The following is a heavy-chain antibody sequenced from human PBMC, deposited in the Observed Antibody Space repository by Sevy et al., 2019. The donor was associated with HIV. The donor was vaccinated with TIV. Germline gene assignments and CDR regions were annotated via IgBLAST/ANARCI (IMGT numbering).Heavy chain of an antibody. V-gene: IGHV4-4*07. CDR2: IYTSGCT. J-gene: IGHJ6*02. CDR3: ARVGSPDIVVVPAAKYYYYYGMDV. D-gene: IGHD2-2*01. Sequence: SETLSLTCTVSGGSISSYYWSWIRQPAGKGLEWIGRIYTSGCTNYNPSLKSRVTMSVDTSKNQFSLKLSSVTAADTAVYYCARVGSPDIVVVPAAKYYYYYGMDVWGQGTTVTVSS. CDR1: GGSISSYY.